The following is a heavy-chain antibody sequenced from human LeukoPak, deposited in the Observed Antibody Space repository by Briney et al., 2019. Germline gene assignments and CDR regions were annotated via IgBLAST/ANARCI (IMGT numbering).Heavy chain of an antibody. V-gene: IGHV4-38-2*02. D-gene: IGHD2-2*01. CDR1: GYSISSGYY. CDR3: ARGDCSSTICYSPMDV. J-gene: IGHJ6*03. Sequence: KPSETLSLTCTVSGYSISSGYYWGWIRQPPGKGLEWIGSIYRTGSINYNPSLKSRVTISLDTSKNQFSLKVNSVTAADAAVYYCARGDCSSTICYSPMDVWGKGTTVTVSS. CDR2: IYRTGSI.